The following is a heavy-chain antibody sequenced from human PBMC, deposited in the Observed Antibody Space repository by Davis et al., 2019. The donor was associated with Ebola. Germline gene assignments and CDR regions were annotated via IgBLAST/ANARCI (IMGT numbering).Heavy chain of an antibody. CDR2: ISSSSSTI. D-gene: IGHD6-13*01. CDR1: GFTFSSYS. Sequence: PGGSLRLSCAASGFTFSSYSMNWVRQAPGKGLEWASYISSSSSTIYYADSMKGRFTISRDNAKNSLYLQMNSLRNEDTAVYYCARGRGSSWSHDVFDIWGQGTMVTVSS. V-gene: IGHV3-48*02. CDR3: ARGRGSSWSHDVFDI. J-gene: IGHJ3*02.